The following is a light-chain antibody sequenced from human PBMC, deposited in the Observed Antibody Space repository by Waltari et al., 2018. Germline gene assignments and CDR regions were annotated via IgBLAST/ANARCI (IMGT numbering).Light chain of an antibody. CDR2: EAS. Sequence: DIQMTQSPSSLSASVGDRVTLACRASQSVSNYLNWYQQKPGKAPKLLIYEASNLQSGVPSRFSCSRSGTDFTLTIASLQPEDFATYYFQQSHSTPLTFGGGTKVEIK. CDR1: QSVSNY. V-gene: IGKV1-39*01. J-gene: IGKJ4*01. CDR3: QQSHSTPLT.